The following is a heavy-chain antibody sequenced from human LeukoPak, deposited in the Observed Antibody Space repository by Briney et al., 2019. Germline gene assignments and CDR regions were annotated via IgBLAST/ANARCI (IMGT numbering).Heavy chain of an antibody. Sequence: PGGSLRLSCAASGFTFSNYWVHWVHQAPGKGLVWVSRINPDGSTINYADSVKGRFTISRDNAKNTLYLQMNSLRAEDTAVYYCATAGNYRFDYWGQGTLVTVSS. CDR3: ATAGNYRFDY. V-gene: IGHV3-74*01. J-gene: IGHJ4*02. D-gene: IGHD1-7*01. CDR2: INPDGSTI. CDR1: GFTFSNYW.